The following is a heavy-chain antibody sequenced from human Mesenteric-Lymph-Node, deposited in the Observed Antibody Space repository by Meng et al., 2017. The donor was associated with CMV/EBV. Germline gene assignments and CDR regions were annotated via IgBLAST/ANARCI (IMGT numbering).Heavy chain of an antibody. CDR3: ARSGQYYYYGMDV. D-gene: IGHD3-10*01. CDR1: GGSISSYY. Sequence: SETLSLTCTVSGGSISSYYFNWIRQSPGKGLEWIGYIYYSGTTKYNPSLESRVTISVDTSKNQFSLKLSSVTAADTAVYYCARSGQYYYYGMDVWGQGTTVTVSS. CDR2: IYYSGTT. V-gene: IGHV4-59*01. J-gene: IGHJ6*02.